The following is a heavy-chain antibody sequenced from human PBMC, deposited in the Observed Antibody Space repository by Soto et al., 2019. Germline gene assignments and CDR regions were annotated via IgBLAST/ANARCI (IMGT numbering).Heavy chain of an antibody. Sequence: GGSLRLSCVVSVFPFGANAMSWVRQAPGKGLEWVSGLSNTGRRTSYADSVKGRFNISRDNSENTVYLQMNSLRVEDTAVYYCATEMGATQGPFDNWGHGTLVTVSS. CDR3: ATEMGATQGPFDN. V-gene: IGHV3-23*01. J-gene: IGHJ4*01. CDR2: LSNTGRRT. CDR1: VFPFGANA. D-gene: IGHD1-26*01.